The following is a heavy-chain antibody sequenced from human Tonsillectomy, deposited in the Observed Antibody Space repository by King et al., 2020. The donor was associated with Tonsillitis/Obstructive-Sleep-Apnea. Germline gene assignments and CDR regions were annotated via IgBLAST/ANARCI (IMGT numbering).Heavy chain of an antibody. CDR1: GGSISSSSYY. CDR3: ARVPAAINWFDP. J-gene: IGHJ5*02. Sequence: LQLQESGPGLVKPSETLSLTCTVSGGSISSSSYYWGWIRQPPGKGLEWIGSIYYSGSTYYNPSLKSRVTISVDTSKNQFSLKLSSVTAADTAVYYCARVPAAINWFDPWGQGTLVTVSS. CDR2: IYYSGST. V-gene: IGHV4-39*01. D-gene: IGHD2-2*02.